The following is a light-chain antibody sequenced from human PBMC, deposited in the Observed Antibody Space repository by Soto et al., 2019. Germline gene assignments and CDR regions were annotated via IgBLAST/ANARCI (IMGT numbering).Light chain of an antibody. CDR1: QSFSSY. V-gene: IGKV3-11*01. CDR3: QQSSNWPPVIT. J-gene: IGKJ5*01. CDR2: DAS. Sequence: EIVLTQSPATLSLSPGERATLSCRASQSFSSYLAWYQQKPGQAPRLLIYDASKRATGIPARFSGRGSGTDFTLTSSSLEPEDFAVYYCQQSSNWPPVITFGQGTRLEIK.